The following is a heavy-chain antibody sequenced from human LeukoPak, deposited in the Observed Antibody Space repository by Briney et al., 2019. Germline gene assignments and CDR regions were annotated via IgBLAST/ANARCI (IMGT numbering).Heavy chain of an antibody. J-gene: IGHJ6*02. D-gene: IGHD6-19*01. Sequence: PGGSLRLSCAASGFTFSSYSMNWVRQAPGKGLEWVSSISSSSSYIYYADSVKGRFTISRDNAKNSLYLQMNSLRAEDTAVYYCARDHEQWLVHGAGYYYGMDVWGQGTTVTVSS. CDR1: GFTFSSYS. CDR2: ISSSSSYI. CDR3: ARDHEQWLVHGAGYYYGMDV. V-gene: IGHV3-21*01.